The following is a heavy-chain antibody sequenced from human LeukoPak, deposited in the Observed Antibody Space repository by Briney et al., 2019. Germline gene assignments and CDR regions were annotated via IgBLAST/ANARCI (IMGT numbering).Heavy chain of an antibody. Sequence: ASVKVSCKASGFTFTSSAMHWVRQAPGQGLEWMGWINPNSGGTNYAQKFQGRVTMTRDTSISTAYMELSRLRSDDTAVYYCARAGQYQLLAYYYYYMDVWGKGTTVTVSS. CDR3: ARAGQYQLLAYYYYYMDV. CDR1: GFTFTSSA. D-gene: IGHD2-2*01. V-gene: IGHV1-2*02. J-gene: IGHJ6*03. CDR2: INPNSGGT.